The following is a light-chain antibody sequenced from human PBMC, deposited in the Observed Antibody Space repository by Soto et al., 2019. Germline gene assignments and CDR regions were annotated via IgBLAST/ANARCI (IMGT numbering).Light chain of an antibody. CDR2: DVS. CDR1: HYVGIP. CDR3: QQRSAWPLT. J-gene: IGKJ4*01. V-gene: IGKV3-11*01. Sequence: EIVLTQSPATLSLSPGERATLSCRASHYVGIPLAWYQQKPGQAPRLLIWDVSNRATGIPARFSGSGSGTDFTLTITSLEPEDSAVYYCQQRSAWPLTFGGGTRVEIK.